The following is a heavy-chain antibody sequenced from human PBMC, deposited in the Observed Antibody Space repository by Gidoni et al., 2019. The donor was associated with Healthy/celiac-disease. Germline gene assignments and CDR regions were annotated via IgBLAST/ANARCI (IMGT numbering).Heavy chain of an antibody. Sequence: QVQLQQWGAGLLKPSETLSLTCAVYGGSFSGYYWSWIRQPPGKGLEWIGEINHSGRTNYNPSLKSRVTISVDTSKNQFSLKLSSVTAADTAVYYCARGFGVSSSPLGYWGQGTLVTVSS. V-gene: IGHV4-34*01. J-gene: IGHJ4*02. CDR1: GGSFSGYY. CDR2: INHSGRT. CDR3: ARGFGVSSSPLGY. D-gene: IGHD6-6*01.